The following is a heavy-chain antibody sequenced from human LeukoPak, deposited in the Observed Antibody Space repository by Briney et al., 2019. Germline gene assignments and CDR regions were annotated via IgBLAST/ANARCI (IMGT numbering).Heavy chain of an antibody. CDR3: ARDRYFDWFGAFDI. Sequence: ASVKVSCKASGYTFTNYGITWVRQAPGQGLEWMGRITPYNGNTNYAQKLQDRVTMTTDTSTTTAYMELRSLRSDDTAVYYCARDRYFDWFGAFDIWGQGTVVTVSS. V-gene: IGHV1-18*01. D-gene: IGHD3-9*01. CDR1: GYTFTNYG. CDR2: ITPYNGNT. J-gene: IGHJ3*02.